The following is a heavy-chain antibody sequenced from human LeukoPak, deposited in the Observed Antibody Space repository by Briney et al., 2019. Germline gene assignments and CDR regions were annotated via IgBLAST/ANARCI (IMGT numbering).Heavy chain of an antibody. Sequence: GGSLRLSCSASGFTFSSYAMHWVRQAPGKGLEYVSAISSNGGSTYYADSVKGRFTISRDNSKNTLYLQMNSLRAEDTAVYYCAREQCTYGPFDYWGQGTLVTVSS. J-gene: IGHJ4*02. CDR2: ISSNGGST. D-gene: IGHD3-10*01. CDR3: AREQCTYGPFDY. V-gene: IGHV3-64*04. CDR1: GFTFSSYA.